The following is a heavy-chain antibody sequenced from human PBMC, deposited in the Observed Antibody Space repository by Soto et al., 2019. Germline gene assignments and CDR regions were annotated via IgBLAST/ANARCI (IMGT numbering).Heavy chain of an antibody. CDR3: AKCSIASCYSTPHY. Sequence: GGSLRLSCAASGFTFSSYWMHWVRQAPGKGLVWVSVISGSDDRTYYANSVKGRFTISRDNSKSTLYLQMNSLRAEDTAVYYCAKCSIASCYSTPHYWGQGTLVTVSS. J-gene: IGHJ4*02. D-gene: IGHD2-2*01. CDR2: ISGSDDRT. CDR1: GFTFSSYW. V-gene: IGHV3-23*01.